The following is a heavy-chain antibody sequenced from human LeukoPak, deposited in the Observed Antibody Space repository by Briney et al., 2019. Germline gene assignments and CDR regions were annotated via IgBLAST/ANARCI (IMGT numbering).Heavy chain of an antibody. D-gene: IGHD1-1*01. J-gene: IGHJ6*03. CDR2: IYYSGST. V-gene: IGHV4-59*01. Sequence: SETLSLTCTVSGCSITSYYWSWIRQPPGKGLEWIGYIYYSGSTNYNPSLKSRVTISVDTSKNLISLRLRSVTAADTAVYFCARGRVSSSTWYSTYYYYFYMDVWGKGTTAIVSS. CDR1: GCSITSYY. CDR3: ARGRVSSSTWYSTYYYYFYMDV.